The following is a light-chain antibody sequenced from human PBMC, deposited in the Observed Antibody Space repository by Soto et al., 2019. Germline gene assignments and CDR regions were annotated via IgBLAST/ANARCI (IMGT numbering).Light chain of an antibody. V-gene: IGKV1-8*01. Sequence: AIRMTQSPSSFSASTGARVTITRRASQGISSYLAWYQQKPGKAPKLLIYDASSLESGVPSRFSGSGSGTEFTLTISSLQPDDFATYYCQQYNRYWTFGQGTKVDIK. CDR2: DAS. CDR1: QGISSY. CDR3: QQYNRYWT. J-gene: IGKJ1*01.